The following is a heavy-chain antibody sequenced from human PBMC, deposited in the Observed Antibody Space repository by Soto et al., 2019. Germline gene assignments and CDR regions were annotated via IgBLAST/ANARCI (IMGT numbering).Heavy chain of an antibody. D-gene: IGHD3-3*02. J-gene: IGHJ4*02. CDR3: ARLPSRHLVDY. CDR1: GSSITSSGYY. Sequence: LSLTCTVSGSSITSSGYYWGWIRQPPGKGLEWIGSMFYGASTYYNPSLKSRVTVSVDTSKNQFSLNLRSVTAAGTAVYYCARLPSRHLVDYWGQGTLVTVSS. V-gene: IGHV4-39*01. CDR2: MFYGAST.